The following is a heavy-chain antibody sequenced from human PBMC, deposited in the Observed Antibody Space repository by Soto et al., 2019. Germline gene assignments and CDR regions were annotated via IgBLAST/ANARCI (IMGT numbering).Heavy chain of an antibody. CDR1: GYSFAGYW. J-gene: IGHJ4*01. CDR2: IDPSDSQT. V-gene: IGHV5-10-1*01. Sequence: GASLKISCKGSGYSFAGYWITWVRQKPGKGLEWMGRIDPSDSQTYYSPSFRGHVTISVTKSITTVFLQWSSLRASDTAMYYCARQIYDSDTGPNFQYYFESWGHGTPVTVSS. CDR3: ARQIYDSDTGPNFQYYFES. D-gene: IGHD3-22*01.